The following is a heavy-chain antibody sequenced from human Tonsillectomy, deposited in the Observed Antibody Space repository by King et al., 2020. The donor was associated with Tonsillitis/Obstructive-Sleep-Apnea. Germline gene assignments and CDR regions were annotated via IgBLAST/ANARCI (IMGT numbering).Heavy chain of an antibody. V-gene: IGHV3-49*04. D-gene: IGHD3-22*01. CDR2: IRSKAYGGTT. J-gene: IGHJ4*02. Sequence: QLVESGGGLVQPGRSLRLSCTASGFTFGDYAMSWVRQAPGKGLEWVGFIRSKAYGGTTEYAASVKGRFTISRDDSKSIAYLQMNSLKTEDTAVYYCTRGDYYDSSGYYFLFDYWGQGTLVTVSS. CDR1: GFTFGDYA. CDR3: TRGDYYDSSGYYFLFDY.